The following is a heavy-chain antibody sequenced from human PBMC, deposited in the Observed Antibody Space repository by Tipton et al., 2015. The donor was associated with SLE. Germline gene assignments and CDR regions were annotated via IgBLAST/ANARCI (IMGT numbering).Heavy chain of an antibody. V-gene: IGHV4-59*01. CDR3: ARGAARRRYFDY. J-gene: IGHJ4*02. CDR2: IYYSGST. Sequence: TLSLTCTVSGGSISSYYWSWIRQPPGKGLEWIGYIYYSGSTNYNPSLKSRVTISVDTSKNQFSLKLSSVTAADTAVYYCARGAARRRYFDYWGQGTLVTVSS. CDR1: GGSISSYY. D-gene: IGHD6-6*01.